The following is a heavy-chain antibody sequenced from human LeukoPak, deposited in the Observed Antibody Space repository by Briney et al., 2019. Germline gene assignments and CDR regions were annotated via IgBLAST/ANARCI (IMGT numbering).Heavy chain of an antibody. V-gene: IGHV3-53*01. D-gene: IGHD3-10*02. Sequence: GGSLRLSCAASGFTVSSNYMSWVRQAPGKGLEWVSVIYGGGATYYADSVRGRLTISRDNSRNTVYLQMNSLRAEDTAVYYCAKDAPGYYDVDYFDYWGQGTLVTVSS. CDR3: AKDAPGYYDVDYFDY. CDR2: IYGGGAT. J-gene: IGHJ4*02. CDR1: GFTVSSNY.